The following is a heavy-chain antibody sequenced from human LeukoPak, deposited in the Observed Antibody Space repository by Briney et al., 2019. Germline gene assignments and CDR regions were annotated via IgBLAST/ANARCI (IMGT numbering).Heavy chain of an antibody. D-gene: IGHD3-10*01. J-gene: IGHJ4*02. CDR1: GFTFSNSY. Sequence: GGSLRLSCAASGFTFSNSYMNWVRQAPGKGLEWVSSISSSTNYIYYADSVKGRFTISRDNAKNALYLQMNSLRAEDTALYYCARRRVTVVRGVDITSYYFDYWGQGTLVTVSS. CDR3: ARRRVTVVRGVDITSYYFDY. V-gene: IGHV3-21*04. CDR2: ISSSTNYI.